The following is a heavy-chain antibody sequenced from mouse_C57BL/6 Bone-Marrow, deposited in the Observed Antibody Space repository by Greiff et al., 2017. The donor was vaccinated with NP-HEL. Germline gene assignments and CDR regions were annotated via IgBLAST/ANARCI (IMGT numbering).Heavy chain of an antibody. V-gene: IGHV1-52*01. D-gene: IGHD3-2*02. Sequence: VQLQQSGAELVRPGSSVKLSCKASGYTFTSYWMHWVKQRPIQGLEWIVNIDPSDSETHYNQKFKDKATLTVDKSSSTAYMQLSSLTSEDSAVYYCARRDSSGPAWFAYWGQGTLVTVSA. J-gene: IGHJ3*01. CDR2: IDPSDSET. CDR3: ARRDSSGPAWFAY. CDR1: GYTFTSYW.